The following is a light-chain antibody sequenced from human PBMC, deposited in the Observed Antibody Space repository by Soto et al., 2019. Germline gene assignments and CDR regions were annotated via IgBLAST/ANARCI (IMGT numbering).Light chain of an antibody. CDR3: SAYVGSNFHVI. CDR2: DVD. CDR1: TSDVGGYNY. J-gene: IGLJ2*01. V-gene: IGLV2-8*01. Sequence: QSVLTQPPSASGSPGQSVTISCTGTTSDVGGYNYVSWYQQHPGKAPKLLVYDVDKRPSGVPDRFSGAKSGNTASLTVSGLQAEDEADYYCSAYVGSNFHVIFGGGTKVTV.